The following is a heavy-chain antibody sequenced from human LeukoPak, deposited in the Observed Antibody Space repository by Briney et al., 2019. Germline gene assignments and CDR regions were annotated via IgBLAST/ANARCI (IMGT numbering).Heavy chain of an antibody. CDR3: ARQYYDSSGYLGGYFDL. V-gene: IGHV4-61*09. D-gene: IGHD3-22*01. Sequence: PSETLSLTCTVSGGSINSDNYYWTCIRRPAGKGLEWIGHIYISGSTNYNPSLKSRVTISIDTSKNQFSLKLSSVTAADTAVYYCARQYYDSSGYLGGYFDLWGRGTLVTVSS. CDR2: IYISGST. CDR1: GGSINSDNYY. J-gene: IGHJ2*01.